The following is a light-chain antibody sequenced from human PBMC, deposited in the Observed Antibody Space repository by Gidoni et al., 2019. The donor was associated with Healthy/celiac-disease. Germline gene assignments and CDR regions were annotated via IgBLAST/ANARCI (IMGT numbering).Light chain of an antibody. J-gene: IGKJ2*01. CDR1: QSLLHSNGYNY. Sequence: DIVMTQSPLSLPVTPGEPASISCRSSQSLLHSNGYNYLDWYLQKPGQSPQLLIYLGSNRASGVPDRVSGSGSGKDFTLKISRVEAEEVGVYYCRQALQTPTFGQGTKLEIK. V-gene: IGKV2-28*01. CDR3: RQALQTPT. CDR2: LGS.